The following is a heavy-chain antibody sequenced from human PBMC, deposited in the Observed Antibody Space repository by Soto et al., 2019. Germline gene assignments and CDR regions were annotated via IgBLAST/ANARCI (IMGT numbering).Heavy chain of an antibody. D-gene: IGHD3-3*01. V-gene: IGHV3-48*03. CDR1: GFTFSSYE. J-gene: IGHJ5*02. Sequence: GGSLRLSCAASGFTFSSYEMNWVRQAPGKGLEWVSYISSSGNTIYYADSVKGRFTISRDNAKNSLYLQMNSLRAEDTAVYYCARFGQVRGWFDPWGQGTLVTVSS. CDR2: ISSSGNTI. CDR3: ARFGQVRGWFDP.